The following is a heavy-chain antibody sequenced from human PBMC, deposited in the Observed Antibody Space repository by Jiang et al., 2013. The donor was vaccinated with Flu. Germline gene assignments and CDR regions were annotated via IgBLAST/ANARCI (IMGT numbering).Heavy chain of an antibody. D-gene: IGHD6-13*01. CDR3: ARMVGPGDQEGIVDY. Sequence: KPTQTLTLTCTFSGFSLSTSGMRVSWIRQPPGKALEWLARIDWDDDKFYSTSLKTRLTISKDTSKNQVVLTMTNMDPVDTATYYCARMVGPGDQEGIVDYWGQGTLVTVSS. CDR1: GFSLSTSGMR. V-gene: IGHV2-70*04. J-gene: IGHJ4*02. CDR2: IDWDDDK.